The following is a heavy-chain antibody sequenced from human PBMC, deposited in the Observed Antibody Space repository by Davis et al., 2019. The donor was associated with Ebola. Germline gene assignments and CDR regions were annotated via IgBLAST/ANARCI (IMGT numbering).Heavy chain of an antibody. Sequence: ASVKVSCKASGYTFTSYAMHWVRQAPGQRLEWMGWINAGNGNTKYSQKFQGRVTITRDTSASTAYMELSSLRSEDTAVYYCARAGVFGVVMGVFDYWDQGTLVTVSS. CDR2: INAGNGNT. V-gene: IGHV1-3*01. CDR3: ARAGVFGVVMGVFDY. CDR1: GYTFTSYA. D-gene: IGHD3-3*01. J-gene: IGHJ4*02.